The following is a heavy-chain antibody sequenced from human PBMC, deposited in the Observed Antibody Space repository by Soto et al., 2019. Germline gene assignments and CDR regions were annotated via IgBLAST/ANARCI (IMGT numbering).Heavy chain of an antibody. CDR2: FSLSGTT. V-gene: IGHV4-4*07. Sequence: QVQLQESGPGLMKPSETLSLTCTVSGASITSSSYWSWIRQPAGKGLEWVGRFSLSGTTKYNPSLRSRVTMSADVSKNQFSLRLTSVTAANTALYYCARGMTPPGAPAWYYFDSWRQGTLVTVSS. J-gene: IGHJ4*02. D-gene: IGHD2-8*02. CDR1: GASITSSSY. CDR3: ARGMTPPGAPAWYYFDS.